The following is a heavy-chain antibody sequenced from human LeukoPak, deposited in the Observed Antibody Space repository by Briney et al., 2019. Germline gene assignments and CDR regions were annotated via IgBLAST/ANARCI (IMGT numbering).Heavy chain of an antibody. Sequence: GGSLRLSCAASGLTFSSYAMSWVRQVPGTGPVWVSYINSDGTNTDYADSVKGRFTIFRDNAKKTLYLQMNSLRAEDTAVYYCVRQDSGSYLGGYWGQGTLVTVSS. D-gene: IGHD1-26*01. CDR3: VRQDSGSYLGGY. CDR1: GLTFSSYA. V-gene: IGHV3-74*01. CDR2: INSDGTNT. J-gene: IGHJ4*02.